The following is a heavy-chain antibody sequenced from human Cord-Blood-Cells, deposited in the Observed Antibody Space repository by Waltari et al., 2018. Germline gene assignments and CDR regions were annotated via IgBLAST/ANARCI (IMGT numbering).Heavy chain of an antibody. CDR3: ATSSWGNDAFDI. V-gene: IGHV3-23*01. Sequence: EVQLLESGGGLVQPGGSLRLSCAASGFTFSSYAMSRVRRARGKGLVGVSCISGMGVRTCYADSVKVRFTISGDNSKNTLYLQMNSLRSEDTAVYYCATSSWGNDAFDIWGQGTMVTVSS. D-gene: IGHD6-13*01. CDR2: ISGMGVRT. J-gene: IGHJ3*02. CDR1: GFTFSSYA.